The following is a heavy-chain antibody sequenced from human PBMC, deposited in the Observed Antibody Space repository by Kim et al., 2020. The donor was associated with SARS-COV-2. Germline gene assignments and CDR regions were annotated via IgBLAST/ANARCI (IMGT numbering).Heavy chain of an antibody. V-gene: IGHV5-51*01. J-gene: IGHJ2*01. D-gene: IGHD3-22*01. CDR3: ARPYYYDSSGYPHWYFDL. Sequence: GESLKISCKGSGYSFTSYWIGWVRQMPGKGLEWMGIIYPGDSDTRYSPSFQGQVTISADKSISTAYLQWSSLKASDTAMYYCARPYYYDSSGYPHWYFDLWGRGTLVTVSS. CDR2: IYPGDSDT. CDR1: GYSFTSYW.